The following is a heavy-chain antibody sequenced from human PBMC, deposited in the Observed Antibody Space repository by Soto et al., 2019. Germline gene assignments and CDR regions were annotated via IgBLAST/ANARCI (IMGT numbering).Heavy chain of an antibody. Sequence: LRLSCAASGFTFSSYSMNWVRQAPGKGLEWVSSISSSSSYIYYADSVKGRFTISRDNAKNSLYLQMNSLRAEDTAVYYCARDASRDGYSDFDYWGQGTLVTVSS. CDR2: ISSSSSYI. CDR3: ARDASRDGYSDFDY. J-gene: IGHJ4*02. CDR1: GFTFSSYS. D-gene: IGHD4-4*01. V-gene: IGHV3-21*01.